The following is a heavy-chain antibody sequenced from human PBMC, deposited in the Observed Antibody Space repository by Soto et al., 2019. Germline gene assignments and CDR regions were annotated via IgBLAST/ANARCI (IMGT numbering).Heavy chain of an antibody. CDR2: ISSSSSTI. J-gene: IGHJ4*02. V-gene: IGHV3-48*01. CDR1: GFTFSSYS. CDR3: ARWGGSTFDY. D-gene: IGHD1-7*01. Sequence: EVQLVESGGGLVQPGGSLRLSCAASGFTFSSYSMNWVRQAPGKGLEWVSYISSSSSTIYYADSVKGRFTISRDNAKNSLYLQMNSLRVEDTAVYYCARWGGSTFDYWGQGTLVTVSS.